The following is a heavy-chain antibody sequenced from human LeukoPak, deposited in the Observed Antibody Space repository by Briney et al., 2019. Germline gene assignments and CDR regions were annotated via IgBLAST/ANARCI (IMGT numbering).Heavy chain of an antibody. CDR2: IYHSGST. Sequence: SETLSLTCTVSSGSISSSHWWTWVRQSPVKGLEWIGEIYHSGSTNYNPSLKSRVTISVDTSKNQFSLKLSSVTAADTAVYYCARALRQQLVTYFDYWGQGTLVTVSS. J-gene: IGHJ4*02. D-gene: IGHD6-13*01. V-gene: IGHV4-4*02. CDR1: SGSISSSHW. CDR3: ARALRQQLVTYFDY.